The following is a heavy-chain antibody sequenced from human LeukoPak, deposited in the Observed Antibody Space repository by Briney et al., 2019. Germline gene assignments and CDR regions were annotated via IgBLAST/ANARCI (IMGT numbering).Heavy chain of an antibody. CDR2: IKQDGSEK. J-gene: IGHJ4*02. D-gene: IGHD6-13*01. V-gene: IGHV3-7*04. Sequence: PGGSLRLSCAASGFTFSSYWMSWVRQAPGKGLEWVANIKQDGSEKYYVDSVKGRFTISRDNAKNSLYLQMNSLRAEDTAVYYCARGAATSSSWYWRETHFDYWGQGTLVTVSS. CDR1: GFTFSSYW. CDR3: ARGAATSSSWYWRETHFDY.